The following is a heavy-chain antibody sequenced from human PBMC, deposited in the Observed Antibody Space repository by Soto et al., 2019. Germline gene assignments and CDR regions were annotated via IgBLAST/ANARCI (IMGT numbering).Heavy chain of an antibody. D-gene: IGHD3-22*01. CDR2: IWYDGSNK. CDR3: ARGDYYDSSGYYYDYYYYGMDV. J-gene: IGHJ6*02. Sequence: GGSLRLSCAASGFTFSSFGMHWVRQAPGKGLEWVAVIWYDGSNKYYADSVKGRFTISRDNSKNTLYLQMNSLRAEDTAVYYCARGDYYDSSGYYYDYYYYGMDVWGQGTTVTVSS. CDR1: GFTFSSFG. V-gene: IGHV3-33*01.